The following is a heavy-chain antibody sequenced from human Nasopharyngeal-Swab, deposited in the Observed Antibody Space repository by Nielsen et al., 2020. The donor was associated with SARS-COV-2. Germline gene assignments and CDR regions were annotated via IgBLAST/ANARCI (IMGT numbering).Heavy chain of an antibody. Sequence: SGPTLVKPTQTLTLTCSFSGFSLDPDGESVGWIRQPPGKALECLALIYWDDAKRYSPSLRTRLTITKDTSKNQVVLRMINMDPVDTGTYFCAHSRSSMTVTPDYWGQGTLVTVSS. V-gene: IGHV2-5*02. CDR2: IYWDDAK. J-gene: IGHJ4*02. D-gene: IGHD2-2*01. CDR1: GFSLDPDGES. CDR3: AHSRSSMTVTPDY.